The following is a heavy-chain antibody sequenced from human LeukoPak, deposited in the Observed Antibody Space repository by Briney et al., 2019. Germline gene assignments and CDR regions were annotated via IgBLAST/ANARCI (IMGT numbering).Heavy chain of an antibody. CDR3: ASLLSTPGTFYFDY. Sequence: SETLSLTCTASGGSISSYYWSWIRQPPGKGLEWIGYIHYSGSTNYNPSLKSRVTISVETSKNQFSLKLSSVTAADTAVYYCASLLSTPGTFYFDYWGQGTLVTVSS. J-gene: IGHJ4*02. CDR2: IHYSGST. D-gene: IGHD2-2*01. CDR1: GGSISSYY. V-gene: IGHV4-59*08.